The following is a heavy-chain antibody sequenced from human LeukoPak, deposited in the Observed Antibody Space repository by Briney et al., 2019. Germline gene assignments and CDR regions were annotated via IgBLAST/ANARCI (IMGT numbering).Heavy chain of an antibody. J-gene: IGHJ6*03. V-gene: IGHV1-2*02. CDR2: MNPNSGGT. CDR1: GYIFTDYY. D-gene: IGHD3-10*01. Sequence: GASVKVSCKASGYIFTDYYIHWVRQAPGQGLEWMAWMNPNSGGTSYAQKFQGRVTMTRDTSISTAYMGLSRLRSDDTAVYYCARDLGIRGANCMDVWGRGNTVTITS. CDR3: ARDLGIRGANCMDV.